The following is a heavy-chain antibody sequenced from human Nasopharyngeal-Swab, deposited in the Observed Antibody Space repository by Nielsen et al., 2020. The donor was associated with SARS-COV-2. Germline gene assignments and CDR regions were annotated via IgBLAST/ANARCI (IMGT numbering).Heavy chain of an antibody. CDR3: ERDGWYPY. CDR2: INHSGCT. V-gene: IGHV4-34*01. CDR1: GGSFCFYY. D-gene: IGHD6-19*01. J-gene: IGHJ4*02. Sequence: SETLSLTCSVYGGSFCFYYWSWIRQPPGKGLEWIGEINHSGCTTYNPSLKSRVTISVDTSKNQFSLKLSSVTAADTAVYYCERDGWYPYWGQGTLVNV.